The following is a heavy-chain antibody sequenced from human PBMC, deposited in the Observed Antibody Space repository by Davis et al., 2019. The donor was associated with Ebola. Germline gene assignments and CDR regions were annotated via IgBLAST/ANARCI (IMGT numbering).Heavy chain of an antibody. Sequence: SVKVSCKAPGGTFSSYAISWVRQAPGQGLEWMGGIIPMFGTSKYEQKFQDRVTITADESTSTAYMELSSLRSDDTAVYYCARGRPWLWVATPLRFDYWGQGTLVIVSS. CDR2: IIPMFGTS. D-gene: IGHD5-12*01. CDR1: GGTFSSYA. CDR3: ARGRPWLWVATPLRFDY. V-gene: IGHV1-69*13. J-gene: IGHJ4*02.